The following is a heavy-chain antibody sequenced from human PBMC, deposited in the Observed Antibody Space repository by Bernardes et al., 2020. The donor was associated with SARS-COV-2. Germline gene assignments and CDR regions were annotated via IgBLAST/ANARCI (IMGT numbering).Heavy chain of an antibody. D-gene: IGHD6-19*01. CDR3: ARLPVAAKTLVDY. Sequence: SEALPLTCTVSGGSISSTSHFWGWLLQPPEKGLEWIGNVFYSGNTYYNPSLKGRVTVSVDTSKNQFSLNLSSVTAADTAVYYCARLPVAAKTLVDYWGQGTLVTVSS. CDR1: GGSISSTSHF. CDR2: VFYSGNT. V-gene: IGHV4-39*01. J-gene: IGHJ4*02.